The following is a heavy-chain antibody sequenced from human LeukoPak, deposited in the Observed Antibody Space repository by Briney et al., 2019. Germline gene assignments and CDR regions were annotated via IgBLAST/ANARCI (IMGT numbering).Heavy chain of an antibody. CDR2: RYYSGGT. D-gene: IGHD6-13*01. CDR3: ARSQSSGKTAAGDAYYFYHGMDV. CDR1: GGSIRNYY. J-gene: IGHJ6*02. Sequence: SETLSLTCTVSGGSIRNYYWTRIRQPPGKGLEWIGYRYYSGGTNYNPSLQSRVSMPIDTSKNQFSLNLSSVTAADTALYYCARSQSSGKTAAGDAYYFYHGMDVWGLGTTVTVS. V-gene: IGHV4-59*01.